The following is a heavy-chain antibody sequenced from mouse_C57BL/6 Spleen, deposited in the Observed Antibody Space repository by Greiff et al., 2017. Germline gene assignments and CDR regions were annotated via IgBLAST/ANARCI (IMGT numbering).Heavy chain of an antibody. CDR1: GYTFTSYW. CDR3: ARSAQATAWFAY. D-gene: IGHD3-2*02. Sequence: QVQLVESGAELVRPGSSVQLSCKASGYTFTSYWMHWVKQRPIQGLEWIGNIDPSDSETHYNQKFKDKATLTVDKSSSTAYMRLSSLTSEDSAVYYCARSAQATAWFAYWGQGTLVTVSA. CDR2: IDPSDSET. V-gene: IGHV1-52*01. J-gene: IGHJ3*01.